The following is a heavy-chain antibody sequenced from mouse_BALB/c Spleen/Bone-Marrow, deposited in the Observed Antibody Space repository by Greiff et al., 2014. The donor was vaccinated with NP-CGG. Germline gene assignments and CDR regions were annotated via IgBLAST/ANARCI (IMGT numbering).Heavy chain of an antibody. CDR1: GFSLTSYG. Sequence: VKLVESGPGLVAPSQSLSITCTVSGFSLTSYGVHWVRQPPGKGLEWLGVIWADGSTNYNSALMSRLSIRKDNSKCQVFLKMNSLQTDDTAMYYCARITTATGAMDYWGQGTSVTVSS. V-gene: IGHV2-9*02. CDR2: IWADGST. CDR3: ARITTATGAMDY. J-gene: IGHJ4*01. D-gene: IGHD1-2*01.